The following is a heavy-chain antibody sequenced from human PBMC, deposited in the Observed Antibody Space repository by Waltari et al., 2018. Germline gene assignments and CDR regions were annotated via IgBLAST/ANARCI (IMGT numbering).Heavy chain of an antibody. CDR1: GGTLSSYT. CDR3: ARSGEMKGTVDY. Sequence: QVQLVQSGAEVKKPGSSVKVSCKASGGTLSSYTVTWVRQAPGQGLEWMGSIIPFLGISKYAQSLPARLTITVDQSTNTGYMELKSLRPEDTGVYYCARSGEMKGTVDYWGQGTLVTVSS. D-gene: IGHD1-1*01. J-gene: IGHJ4*02. V-gene: IGHV1-69*02. CDR2: IIPFLGIS.